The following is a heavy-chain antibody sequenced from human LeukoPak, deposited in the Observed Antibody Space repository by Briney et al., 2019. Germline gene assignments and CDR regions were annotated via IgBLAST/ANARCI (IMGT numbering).Heavy chain of an antibody. CDR2: IHSDGSST. V-gene: IGHV3-74*01. Sequence: GGSLRLSCAASGFTFSSYWMHWVRQAPGEGLVWVSRIHSDGSSTSYADSVRGRFTISRDDAKSTLYLQMNSLRAEDTAVYYCARSGWPYYVDYWGQGTLVTVSS. CDR1: GFTFSSYW. D-gene: IGHD3-22*01. J-gene: IGHJ4*02. CDR3: ARSGWPYYVDY.